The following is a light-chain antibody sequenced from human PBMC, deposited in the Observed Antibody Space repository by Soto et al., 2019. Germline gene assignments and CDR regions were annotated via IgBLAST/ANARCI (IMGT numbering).Light chain of an antibody. CDR2: DVS. CDR1: SSDVGGYNY. V-gene: IGLV2-14*01. Sequence: QSALTQPASVSGSPGQSITISCTGTSSDVGGYNYVSWYQQHPGKAPKLMVYDVSHRPSGVSDRFSGSKSGNTASLTISGLQVEDEADYYCSSYTSTSTPVVFGGGTKVTVL. CDR3: SSYTSTSTPVV. J-gene: IGLJ2*01.